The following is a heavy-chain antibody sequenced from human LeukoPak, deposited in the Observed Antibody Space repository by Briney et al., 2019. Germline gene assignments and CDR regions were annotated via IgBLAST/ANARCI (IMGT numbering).Heavy chain of an antibody. J-gene: IGHJ6*02. D-gene: IGHD3-3*01. CDR2: IIPIFGTA. Sequence: SVKVSCKASGGTFSSYAISWVRQAPGQGLEWMGGIIPIFGTANYAQKFQGRVTITADESTSTAYMELSSLRSEDTAVYYCARYYDFWSGYYCYYYYGMDVWGQGTTVTVSS. V-gene: IGHV1-69*13. CDR3: ARYYDFWSGYYCYYYYGMDV. CDR1: GGTFSSYA.